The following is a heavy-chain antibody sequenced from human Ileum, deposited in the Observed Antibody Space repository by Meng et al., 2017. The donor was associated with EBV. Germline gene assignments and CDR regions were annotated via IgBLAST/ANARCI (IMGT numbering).Heavy chain of an antibody. Sequence: GLLRECGPVLVKPSGTLSLICAVSGASIGSSYWWTWVRQPPEKGLEWIGEIYHSGSTNYNPSLKSRLTLSVDKSKSQFSLELISVTAADTAVYYCARGRRFGSGRYALDYWGQGTLVTVSS. D-gene: IGHD3-10*01. CDR1: GASIGSSYW. V-gene: IGHV4-4*02. CDR3: ARGRRFGSGRYALDY. J-gene: IGHJ4*02. CDR2: IYHSGST.